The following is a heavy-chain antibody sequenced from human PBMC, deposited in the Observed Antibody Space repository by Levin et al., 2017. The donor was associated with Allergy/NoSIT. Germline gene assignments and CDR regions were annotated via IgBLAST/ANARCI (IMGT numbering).Heavy chain of an antibody. J-gene: IGHJ6*02. CDR1: GGSISSYY. Sequence: SQTLSLTCTVSGGSISSYYWSWIRQPPGKGLEWIGYIYYSGSTNYNPSLKSRVTISVDTSKNQFSLKLSSVTAADTAVYYCARESLVVAAGTYYYYYGMDVWGQGTTVTVSS. CDR3: ARESLVVAAGTYYYYYGMDV. CDR2: IYYSGST. V-gene: IGHV4-59*01. D-gene: IGHD2-2*01.